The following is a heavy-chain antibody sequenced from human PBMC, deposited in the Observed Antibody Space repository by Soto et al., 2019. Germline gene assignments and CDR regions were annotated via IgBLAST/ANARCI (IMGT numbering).Heavy chain of an antibody. D-gene: IGHD6-19*01. CDR3: ARRIAVAGTRSPLFDY. J-gene: IGHJ4*02. CDR2: IYWDDDK. V-gene: IGHV2-5*02. CDR1: GFSLSTSGVG. Sequence: QITLKESGPTLVNPRQTLTLTCTFSGFSLSTSGVGVGWIRQPPGKALEWLALIYWDDDKRYSPSLKSRLTITKDTSKNQVVLTMTNMDPVDTATYYCARRIAVAGTRSPLFDYWGQGTLVTVSS.